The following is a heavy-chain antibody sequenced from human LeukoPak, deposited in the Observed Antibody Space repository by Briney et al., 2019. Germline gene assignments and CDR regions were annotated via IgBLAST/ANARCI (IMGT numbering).Heavy chain of an antibody. V-gene: IGHV3-48*01. J-gene: IGHJ6*03. CDR3: ARVRAGLSAGYYYYMDV. D-gene: IGHD3-10*01. Sequence: GGSLRLSCAASGFAFNTYSMNWVRPAPGKGREWVSYITSTSRTIHHADAVKGRFNISRDNVKNSLSLQMNSLRAEDTAVYYCARVRAGLSAGYYYYMDVWGKGTTVTVSS. CDR2: ITSTSRTI. CDR1: GFAFNTYS.